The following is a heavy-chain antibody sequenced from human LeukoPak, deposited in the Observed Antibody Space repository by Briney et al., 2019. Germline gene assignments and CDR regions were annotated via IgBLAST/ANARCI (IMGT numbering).Heavy chain of an antibody. D-gene: IGHD1-26*01. J-gene: IGHJ4*02. CDR2: INHSGST. V-gene: IGHV4-34*01. CDR1: GGSFSGYY. CDR3: AIETLRELPGR. Sequence: PSETLSLTCAVYGGSFSGYYWSWIRQPPGKGLEWIGEINHSGSTNYNPSLKSRVTISVDTSKNQFSLKLSSVTAADTAVYYCAIETLRELPGRWGQGTLVTVSS.